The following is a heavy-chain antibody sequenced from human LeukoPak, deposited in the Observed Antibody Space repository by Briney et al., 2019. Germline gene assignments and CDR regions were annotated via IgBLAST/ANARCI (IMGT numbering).Heavy chain of an antibody. CDR1: GGSISNSRYY. V-gene: IGHV4-39*01. J-gene: IGHJ3*02. D-gene: IGHD5-12*01. CDR3: ARHSRSGSGGYENAFDI. Sequence: SETLSLTCTVSGGSISNSRYYWDWIRQSPGKGLEWIGNIYSGGSTYYTPSLKSRVTISVDTSKNQFSLKLSSVTAADTAIYFCARHSRSGSGGYENAFDIWGQGTMVTVSS. CDR2: IYSGGST.